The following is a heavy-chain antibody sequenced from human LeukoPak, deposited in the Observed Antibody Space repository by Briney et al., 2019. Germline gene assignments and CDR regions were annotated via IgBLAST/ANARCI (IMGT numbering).Heavy chain of an antibody. CDR2: IIPILGIA. CDR3: ARSYCSGGSCYLRDAFDI. CDR1: GGTFSSYA. V-gene: IGHV1-69*04. D-gene: IGHD2-15*01. J-gene: IGHJ3*02. Sequence: SVKVSCKASGGTFSSYAISWVRQAPGQGLEWMGRIIPILGIANYAQKFQGRVTITADKSTSTAYMELSSLRSEDMAVYYCARSYCSGGSCYLRDAFDIWGQGTMVTVSS.